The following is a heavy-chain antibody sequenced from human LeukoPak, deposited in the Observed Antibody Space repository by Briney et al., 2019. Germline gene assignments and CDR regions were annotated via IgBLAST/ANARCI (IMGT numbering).Heavy chain of an antibody. V-gene: IGHV3-23*01. J-gene: IGHJ4*02. Sequence: GGSLRLSXAASGFTFSSYVMSWVRQAPGKGLEWFSSISGSGDSTYYADSVKGRFTISRDNSKDTLYLQMSSLRAEDTAVYYCAIRPASVGFDYWGQGTLVTVSS. CDR3: AIRPASVGFDY. CDR2: ISGSGDST. D-gene: IGHD1-26*01. CDR1: GFTFSSYV.